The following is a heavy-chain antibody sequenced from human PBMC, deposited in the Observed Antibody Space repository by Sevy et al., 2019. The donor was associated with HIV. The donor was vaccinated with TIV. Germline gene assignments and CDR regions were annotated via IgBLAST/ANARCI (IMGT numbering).Heavy chain of an antibody. V-gene: IGHV1-8*01. D-gene: IGHD1-7*01. CDR3: ARDPSGNYLTPHYRDYYGLDV. Sequence: ASVKVSCKTSGYTFSSHDINWVRQAPGQGLEWMGWMNPNNGNTGYVQKFQDRVTMTRDSSIATADMELRGLTSDDTAVYYCARDPSGNYLTPHYRDYYGLDVWGQGTAVTVSS. CDR1: GYTFSSHD. CDR2: MNPNNGNT. J-gene: IGHJ6*02.